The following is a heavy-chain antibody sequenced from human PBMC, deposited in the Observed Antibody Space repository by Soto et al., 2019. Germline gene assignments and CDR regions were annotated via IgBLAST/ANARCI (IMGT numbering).Heavy chain of an antibody. Sequence: PSETLSLTCTVSGGSISSGGYYWSWIRQHPGKGLEWIGYIYYSGSTYYNPSLKSRVTISVDTSKNQFSLKLSSVTAADTAVYYCARGDDSSGYPLPNWFDPWGQGTLVTVSS. D-gene: IGHD3-22*01. J-gene: IGHJ5*02. V-gene: IGHV4-31*03. CDR2: IYYSGST. CDR1: GGSISSGGYY. CDR3: ARGDDSSGYPLPNWFDP.